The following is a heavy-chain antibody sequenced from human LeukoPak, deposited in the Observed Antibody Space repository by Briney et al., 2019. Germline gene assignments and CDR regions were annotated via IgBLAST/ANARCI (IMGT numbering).Heavy chain of an antibody. CDR1: GGSISSYY. J-gene: IGHJ4*02. CDR2: IYYSGST. D-gene: IGHD6-13*01. Sequence: MTSETLSLTCTVSGGSISSYYWSWIRQPPGKGLEWIAYIYYSGSTNYNPSLKSRATISVDTSKNQFSLKLSSVTAADTAVYYCARLTSSSPGSSFDYWGQGTLVTVSS. CDR3: ARLTSSSPGSSFDY. V-gene: IGHV4-59*08.